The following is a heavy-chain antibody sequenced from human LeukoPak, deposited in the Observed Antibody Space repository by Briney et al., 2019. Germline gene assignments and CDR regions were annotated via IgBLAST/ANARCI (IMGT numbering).Heavy chain of an antibody. V-gene: IGHV3-23*01. D-gene: IGHD4-11*01. CDR2: ISGSGGST. J-gene: IGHJ4*02. CDR1: GFTFSSYA. Sequence: GGSLRLSCAASGFTFSSYAMSWVRQAPGKGLEWVSAISGSGGSTYYADSVKGRFTISRDNPKNTLYLQMNSLRAEDTAVYYCAKGDDYMGYYFDYWGQGTLVTVSS. CDR3: AKGDDYMGYYFDY.